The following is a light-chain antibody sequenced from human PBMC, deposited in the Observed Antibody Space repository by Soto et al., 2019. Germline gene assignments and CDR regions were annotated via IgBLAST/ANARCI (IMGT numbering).Light chain of an antibody. J-gene: IGKJ1*01. CDR1: QTIFSN. Sequence: EIVMTQSPATLSVSPGERATLSCRANQTIFSNLAWYQQKPGQAPRLLIYGASTRATDIPARFSGSGSETEFTLTVSSLQSEDFAVYYCQQYNDWPRTFGQGTKVEIK. CDR2: GAS. CDR3: QQYNDWPRT. V-gene: IGKV3-15*01.